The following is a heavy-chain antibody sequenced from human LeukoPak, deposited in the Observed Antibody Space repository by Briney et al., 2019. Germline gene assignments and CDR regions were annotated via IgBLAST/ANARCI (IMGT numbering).Heavy chain of an antibody. CDR3: ARAPGGPLEMALTP. CDR1: GGSISSYY. CDR2: IYYSGST. V-gene: IGHV4-59*01. D-gene: IGHD5-24*01. J-gene: IGHJ4*02. Sequence: PSETLSLTCTVSGGSISSYYWSWIRQPPGKGLEWIGYIYYSGSTNYNPSLKSRVTISVDTSKNQFSLKLSSVTAADTAVYYCARAPGGPLEMALTPWGQGTLVTVSS.